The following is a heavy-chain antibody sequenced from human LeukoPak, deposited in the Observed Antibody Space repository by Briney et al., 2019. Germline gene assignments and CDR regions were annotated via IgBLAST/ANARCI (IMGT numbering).Heavy chain of an antibody. Sequence: PSETLSLTCTVSGASISSSNYYWGWIRQPPGKGLEWIGSIYYSGSTSYNPSLQSRVTISVDTAKNQFSLKLSSVTAADTAVYYCARDPGTSYYYYGMDVWGQGTTVTVSS. V-gene: IGHV4-39*02. J-gene: IGHJ6*02. D-gene: IGHD6-13*01. CDR2: IYYSGST. CDR3: ARDPGTSYYYYGMDV. CDR1: GASISSSNYY.